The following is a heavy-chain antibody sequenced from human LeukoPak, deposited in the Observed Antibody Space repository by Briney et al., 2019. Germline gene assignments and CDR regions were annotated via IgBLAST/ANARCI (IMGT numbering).Heavy chain of an antibody. J-gene: IGHJ6*03. CDR2: IMPAFGTA. V-gene: IGHV1-69*05. CDR3: ASEGNYDSSGYSRYNYYYIDV. D-gene: IGHD3-22*01. CDR1: GGTFRCYG. Sequence: SVKGSCKGSGGTFRCYGISWVRQAPGQGLEWMGGIMPAFGTAHYAQKFQGRVTFTTDESTTTAYMELRSLRSEDTAVYYCASEGNYDSSGYSRYNYYYIDVWGKGTAVTVSS.